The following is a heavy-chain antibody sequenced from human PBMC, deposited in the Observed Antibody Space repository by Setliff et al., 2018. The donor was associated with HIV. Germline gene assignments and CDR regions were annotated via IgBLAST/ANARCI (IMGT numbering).Heavy chain of an antibody. Sequence: GASVKVSCKASGGTFSSYVISWVRQAPGQGPEWMGGIIPILGIANYAQKFQGRVTITADESTSTAYMELSSLRSEDTAVYYCAGSAHSYSYMGYYYHTMDVWGQGTTVTVSS. CDR2: IIPILGIA. D-gene: IGHD4-4*01. CDR3: AGSAHSYSYMGYYYHTMDV. V-gene: IGHV1-69*10. J-gene: IGHJ6*02. CDR1: GGTFSSYV.